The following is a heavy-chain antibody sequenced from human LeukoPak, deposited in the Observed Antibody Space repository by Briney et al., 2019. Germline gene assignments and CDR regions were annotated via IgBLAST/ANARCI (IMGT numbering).Heavy chain of an antibody. J-gene: IGHJ5*02. V-gene: IGHV1-2*02. Sequence: GASVKVSCKASGGTFSSYAISWVRQAPGQGLEWVGWINPKNGGSNYAQKFQGRVTMTRDRSIGTAYMELSRLTSDDTAVYYCARASFWESPINWFAPWGQGTLVTVSS. CDR2: INPKNGGS. D-gene: IGHD3-16*01. CDR1: GGTFSSYA. CDR3: ARASFWESPINWFAP.